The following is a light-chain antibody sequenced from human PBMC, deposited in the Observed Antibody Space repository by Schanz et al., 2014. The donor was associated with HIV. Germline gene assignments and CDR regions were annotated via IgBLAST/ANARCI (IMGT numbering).Light chain of an antibody. CDR3: QQLNSFPYT. CDR1: QGISSY. V-gene: IGKV1-17*01. J-gene: IGKJ2*01. Sequence: DIKMTQSPSSLSASVGDRVTITCRTSQGISSYLSWYQQRPGKAPKLLIYTASSLHTGVPSRFSGSGSGTDFTLTINGLQPDDFATYYCQQLNSFPYTFGQGTMLEI. CDR2: TAS.